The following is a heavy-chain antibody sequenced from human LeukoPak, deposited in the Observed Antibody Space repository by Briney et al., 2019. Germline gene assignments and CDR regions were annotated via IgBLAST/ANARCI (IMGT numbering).Heavy chain of an antibody. Sequence: PGGSLRLSCAASGFTFSSYALHWVRQAPGKGLEYVSTISSNGGSTYYANSVKGRFTISRDNSKSTLYLQMGSLRAGDMAVYYCARDRGTLPGYFDYWGHGTLVTVSS. CDR2: ISSNGGST. J-gene: IGHJ4*01. D-gene: IGHD1-7*01. CDR1: GFTFSSYA. CDR3: ARDRGTLPGYFDY. V-gene: IGHV3-64*01.